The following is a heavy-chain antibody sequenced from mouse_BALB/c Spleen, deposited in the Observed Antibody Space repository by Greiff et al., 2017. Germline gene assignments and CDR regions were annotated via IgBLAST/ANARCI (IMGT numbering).Heavy chain of an antibody. CDR2: INPSTGYT. J-gene: IGHJ4*01. CDR1: GYTFTSYW. V-gene: IGHV1-7*01. Sequence: LQESGAELAKPGASVKMSCKASGYTFTSYWMHWVKQRPGQGLEWIGYINPSTGYTEYNQKFKDKATLTADKSSSTAYMQLSSLTSEDSAVYYCARSPLRSYAMDYWGQGTSVTVSA. CDR3: ARSPLRSYAMDY.